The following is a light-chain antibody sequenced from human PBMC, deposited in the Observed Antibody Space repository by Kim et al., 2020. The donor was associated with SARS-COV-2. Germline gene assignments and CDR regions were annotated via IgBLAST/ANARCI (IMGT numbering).Light chain of an antibody. CDR2: EVS. V-gene: IGLV2-23*02. J-gene: IGLJ1*01. CDR1: SSDVGGYDY. Sequence: QSALTQPASVSGSPGQSITISCTGTSSDVGGYDYVSWYQQHPGKAPKVMIHEVSKRPSGVSNRFSGSKSGNTASLTISGLQAEDEADYYCCSYAGSSTFVFGTGTKVTVL. CDR3: CSYAGSSTFV.